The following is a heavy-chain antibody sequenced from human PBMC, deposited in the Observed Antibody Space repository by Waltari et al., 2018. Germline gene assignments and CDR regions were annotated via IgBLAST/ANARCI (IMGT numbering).Heavy chain of an antibody. V-gene: IGHV3-53*01. CDR1: GFTVSSNY. D-gene: IGHD5-18*01. CDR3: ARDPTAMAPGY. CDR2: IYSGGST. J-gene: IGHJ4*02. Sequence: EVQLVESGGGLIQPGGSLRLSCAASGFTVSSNYMSWVRQAPGKGLGWVSVIYSGGSTYYADSVKGRFTISRDNSKNTLYLQMNSLRAEDTAVYYCARDPTAMAPGYWGQGTLVTVSS.